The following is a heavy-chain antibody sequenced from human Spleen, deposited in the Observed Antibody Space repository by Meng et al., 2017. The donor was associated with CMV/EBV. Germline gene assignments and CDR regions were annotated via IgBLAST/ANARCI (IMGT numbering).Heavy chain of an antibody. Sequence: GGSLRLSCAASGFTFSSYWMSWVRQAPGKGLEWVSYISDSGNTIYYADSVKGRFTVSRDNAKNSLYLQMNSLKAEDTAIYYCARGFASLPKNPYYFDSWGQGTLVTVSS. V-gene: IGHV3-48*04. CDR3: ARGFASLPKNPYYFDS. D-gene: IGHD3-10*01. CDR2: ISDSGNTI. J-gene: IGHJ4*02. CDR1: GFTFSSYW.